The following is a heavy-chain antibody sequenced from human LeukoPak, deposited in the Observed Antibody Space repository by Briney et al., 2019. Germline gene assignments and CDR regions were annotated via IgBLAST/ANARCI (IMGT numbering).Heavy chain of an antibody. V-gene: IGHV4-59*01. CDR2: IYYSGST. J-gene: IGHJ4*02. Sequence: PSETLSLTCTVSGGSISSYYWSWLRQPPGKGLEWIGYIYYSGSTNYNPSLKGRVTISVDTSKNQFSLKLSSVTAADTAVYYCASGYSSSWYLVGYWGQGTLVTVSS. CDR1: GGSISSYY. D-gene: IGHD6-13*01. CDR3: ASGYSSSWYLVGY.